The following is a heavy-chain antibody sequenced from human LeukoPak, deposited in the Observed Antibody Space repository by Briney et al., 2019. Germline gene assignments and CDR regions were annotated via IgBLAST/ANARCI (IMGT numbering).Heavy chain of an antibody. CDR2: IYYNGST. Sequence: LATLSLTCTVSRGSISSYYWTWILQHPVKGLQLIGNIYYNGSTHYNPSLKSRVTISVDASKYQFSLKLTSVTAADTAVYYCARQSRGIAVAGLDYWGQGTLVTVSS. V-gene: IGHV4-59*08. D-gene: IGHD6-19*01. CDR3: ARQSRGIAVAGLDY. J-gene: IGHJ4*02. CDR1: RGSISSYY.